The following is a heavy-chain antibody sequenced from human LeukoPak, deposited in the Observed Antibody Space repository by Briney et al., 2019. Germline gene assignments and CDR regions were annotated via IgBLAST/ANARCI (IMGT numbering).Heavy chain of an antibody. CDR3: AKAGPYGAFDI. CDR1: GFTFDDYA. V-gene: IGHV3-9*01. CDR2: ISWNSGSI. Sequence: GGSLRLSCAASGFTFDDYAMHWVRQAPGKGLEWVSGISWNSGSIGYADSVKGRFTISRDNAKNSLYLQMNSLRAEDTALYYCAKAGPYGAFDIWGQGTMVTVSS. D-gene: IGHD2-8*01. J-gene: IGHJ3*02.